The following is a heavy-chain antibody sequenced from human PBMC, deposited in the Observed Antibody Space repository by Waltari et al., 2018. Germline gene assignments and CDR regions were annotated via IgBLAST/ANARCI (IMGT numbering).Heavy chain of an antibody. V-gene: IGHV1-69-2*01. CDR1: GYTFTDYY. CDR3: ATGGPGPYSSGWSFDY. J-gene: IGHJ4*02. CDR2: VDPEDGET. D-gene: IGHD6-19*01. Sequence: EVQLVQSGAEVKKPGATVKLSCKASGYTFTDYYMHWVQQAPGKGLEWMGRVDPEDGETIYAQKFQGRVTMTEDTSTDTAYMELSSLRSEDTAVYYCATGGPGPYSSGWSFDYWGQGTLVTVSS.